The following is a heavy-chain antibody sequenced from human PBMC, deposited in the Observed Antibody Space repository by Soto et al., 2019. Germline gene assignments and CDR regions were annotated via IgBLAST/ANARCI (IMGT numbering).Heavy chain of an antibody. V-gene: IGHV1-18*01. CDR1: GYNFNNYG. CDR2: ISGNNGNT. Sequence: QVQLVQSGPEVNKPGASVTLSCKASGYNFNNYGISWVRQAPGQGLEWMGWISGNNGNTKYGQKFQGRVSLTTDSSTSTAYMEMRSLRSDDTADYYCVRRVVTTLDDAFDIWGPGTRVTVSS. J-gene: IGHJ3*02. D-gene: IGHD2-21*02. CDR3: VRRVVTTLDDAFDI.